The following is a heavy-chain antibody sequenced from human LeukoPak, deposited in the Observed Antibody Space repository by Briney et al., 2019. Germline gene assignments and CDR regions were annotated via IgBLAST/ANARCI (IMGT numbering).Heavy chain of an antibody. D-gene: IGHD6-13*01. CDR1: GYTFTGYY. Sequence: GASVKVSCKASGYTFTGYYMHWVRQAPGQGLEWMGRINPNSGGTNYAQKFQGRVTMTRDTSISTAYMELSRLRSDDTAVYYCARKLGSSWSLSAGSYYFDYWGQGTLVTVSS. CDR2: INPNSGGT. V-gene: IGHV1-2*06. J-gene: IGHJ4*02. CDR3: ARKLGSSWSLSAGSYYFDY.